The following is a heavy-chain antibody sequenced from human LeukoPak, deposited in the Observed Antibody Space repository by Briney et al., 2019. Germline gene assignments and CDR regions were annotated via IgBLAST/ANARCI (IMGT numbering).Heavy chain of an antibody. CDR1: TYTLTELS. D-gene: IGHD3-22*01. CDR3: ARAIPNDSSGSNGDYYFDY. CDR2: FDPEHGET. Sequence: ASVKVSCKVSTYTLTELSIHWVRQAPGKGLEWMGGFDPEHGETIYAQKFQGRVIMTEDTSTDTAYMELSGLRSDDTAVYYCARAIPNDSSGSNGDYYFDYWGLGTLVTVSS. V-gene: IGHV1-24*01. J-gene: IGHJ4*02.